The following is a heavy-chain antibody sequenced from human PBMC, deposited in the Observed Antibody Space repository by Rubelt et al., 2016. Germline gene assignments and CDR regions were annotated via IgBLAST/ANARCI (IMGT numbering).Heavy chain of an antibody. CDR1: GGTFSSYA. D-gene: IGHD3-22*01. Sequence: QVQLVQSGAEVKKPGSSVKVSCKASGGTFSSYAISWVRQAPGQGLEWMGRIIPILGIANYAQKFQGSVTITADKSTSTAYLELRSLRSDDTDVYYCARVSSGYYYFDYWGQGTLVTVSS. J-gene: IGHJ4*02. CDR3: ARVSSGYYYFDY. V-gene: IGHV1-69*04. CDR2: IIPILGIA.